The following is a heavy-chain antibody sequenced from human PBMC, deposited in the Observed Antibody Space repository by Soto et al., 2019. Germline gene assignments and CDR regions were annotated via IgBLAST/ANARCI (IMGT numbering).Heavy chain of an antibody. CDR1: GGSIRDNY. D-gene: IGHD3-10*01. CDR2: IYYTGTT. J-gene: IGHJ4*02. Sequence: SGTLSLTCSVSGGSIRDNYWGWIRQPPGKGLEWIGYIYYTGTTKYNPSLKSRVTVSVDSSKNQFSLKLDSVTAADTAVYYWARLGSYYHAFDSWAQETMVTSSS. CDR3: ARLGSYYHAFDS. V-gene: IGHV4-59*08.